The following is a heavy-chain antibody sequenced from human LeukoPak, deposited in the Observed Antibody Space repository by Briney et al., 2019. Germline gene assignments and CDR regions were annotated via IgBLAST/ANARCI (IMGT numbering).Heavy chain of an antibody. D-gene: IGHD3-10*02. J-gene: IGHJ4*02. CDR3: SRGHATYYVTDN. Sequence: GGSLRLSCAASGITLSSNYMRWVRQAPGKGLEWVSIIYTGGSTYYSDYVKGRFTISTDNSKNTPYLQMNSLIADDTAVYYCSRGHATYYVTDNWGQRALVSVSS. CDR2: IYTGGST. V-gene: IGHV3-53*01. CDR1: GITLSSNY.